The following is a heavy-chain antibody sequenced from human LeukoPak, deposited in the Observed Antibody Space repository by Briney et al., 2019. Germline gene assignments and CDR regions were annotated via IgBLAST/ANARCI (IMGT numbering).Heavy chain of an antibody. D-gene: IGHD4-17*01. J-gene: IGHJ4*02. Sequence: PSETLSLICSVSCGSISSSYWSWIRQPPGKRLEWIGNNNYSGSTNYNPSLKGRVPISEDPPKEQFFLRLSSVAGADTGVYYWAGDDYGDFSLDSWARGTGVSVSS. CDR2: NNYSGST. CDR3: AGDDYGDFSLDS. V-gene: IGHV4-59*01. CDR1: CGSISSSY.